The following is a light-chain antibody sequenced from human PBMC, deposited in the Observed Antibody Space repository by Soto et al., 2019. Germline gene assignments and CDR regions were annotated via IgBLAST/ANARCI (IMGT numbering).Light chain of an antibody. CDR1: SSNIGSNT. J-gene: IGLJ1*01. CDR3: AAWDDSMNGFV. Sequence: SVLAQPPSSSGAPGQRVTISCSGSSSNIGSNTVNWYQQLPGTAPKILIYTNNQRPSGVRDRFSGSRSGTSASLAISGLQSEDEADYYCAAWDDSMNGFVFGTGTKVTVL. CDR2: TNN. V-gene: IGLV1-44*01.